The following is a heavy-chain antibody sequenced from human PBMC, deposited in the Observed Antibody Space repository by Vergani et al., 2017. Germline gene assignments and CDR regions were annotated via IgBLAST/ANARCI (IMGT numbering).Heavy chain of an antibody. J-gene: IGHJ3*02. V-gene: IGHV3-7*04. D-gene: IGHD4-17*01. Sequence: EVLLVESGGGLVQPGGSLRLSCAASGFTFSAYWMNWVRQAPGKGLEWVANIKQDGSEKYYVDSVKGRFTLTRDDSKNTLHLQMNSLRPEDTAVYYCARGMTTETTDLDGFDIWGQGTMVSVSS. CDR2: IKQDGSEK. CDR1: GFTFSAYW. CDR3: ARGMTTETTDLDGFDI.